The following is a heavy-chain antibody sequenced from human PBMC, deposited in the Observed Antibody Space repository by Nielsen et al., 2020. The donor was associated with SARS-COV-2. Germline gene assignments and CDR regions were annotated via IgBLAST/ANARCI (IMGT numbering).Heavy chain of an antibody. V-gene: IGHV4-59*01. J-gene: IGHJ4*02. CDR2: IYYSEST. Sequence: SETLSLTCTVSGGSISSYYWSWIRQPPGKGLEWIGYIYYSESTNYNPSLKSRVTISVDTSKNQFSLKLSSVTAADTAVYYCARGRPNYYDSSGSKPYYFDYWGQGTLVTVSS. CDR3: ARGRPNYYDSSGSKPYYFDY. D-gene: IGHD3-22*01. CDR1: GGSISSYY.